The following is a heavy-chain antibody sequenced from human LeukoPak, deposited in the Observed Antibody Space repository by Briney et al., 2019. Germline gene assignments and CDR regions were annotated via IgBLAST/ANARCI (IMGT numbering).Heavy chain of an antibody. D-gene: IGHD1-26*01. CDR1: GFTFSSYG. CDR2: ISYDGSNK. V-gene: IGHV3-33*05. J-gene: IGHJ4*02. Sequence: GGSLRLSCAASGFTFSSYGMHWVRQAPGKGLEWVAVISYDGSNKYYADSVKGRFTISRDNSKNTLYLQMNSLRAEDTAVYYCASPVGAPALGYWGQGTLVTVSS. CDR3: ASPVGAPALGY.